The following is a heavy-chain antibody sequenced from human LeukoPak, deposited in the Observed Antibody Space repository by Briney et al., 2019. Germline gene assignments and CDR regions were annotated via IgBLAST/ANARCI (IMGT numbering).Heavy chain of an antibody. CDR3: ATRPDIAATGPGWFDP. Sequence: SETLSLTCTVSGVSISSYYWSWIRQPPGKGLEWIGYIYYSGSTNYNPSLKSRVTISVDTSKNQFSLKVTSVTAADTAVYYCATRPDIAATGPGWFDPWGQGTLVTVSS. D-gene: IGHD6-13*01. CDR2: IYYSGST. CDR1: GVSISSYY. J-gene: IGHJ5*02. V-gene: IGHV4-59*12.